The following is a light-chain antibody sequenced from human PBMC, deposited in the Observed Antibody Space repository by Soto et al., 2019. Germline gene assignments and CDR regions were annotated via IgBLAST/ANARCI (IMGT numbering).Light chain of an antibody. Sequence: QSALTQPASVSGSPGQSITISCTGTNSDVGSHNFVSWYQQYPGKAPKLLIYEASKRPSGLSNRFSGSKSGNTASLTISGLQAEDEADYYCGSLTQGATWVFGGGTKLTVL. CDR3: GSLTQGATWV. CDR1: NSDVGSHNF. J-gene: IGLJ3*02. V-gene: IGLV2-14*02. CDR2: EAS.